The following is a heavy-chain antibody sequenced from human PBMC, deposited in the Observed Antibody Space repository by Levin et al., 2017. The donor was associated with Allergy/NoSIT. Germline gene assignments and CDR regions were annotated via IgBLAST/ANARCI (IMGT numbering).Heavy chain of an antibody. V-gene: IGHV4-61*02. CDR3: ARAEVGSEH. Sequence: KASETLSLTCKVSGGSISSGSYYWSWLRQPAAKGLEWIGRIYSSGSANYNPSLKSRVTISVDTSKNQFSLKLSSVTAADTAVYYCARAEVGSEHWGQGTLVTVSS. CDR1: GGSISSGSYY. CDR2: IYSSGSA. D-gene: IGHD3-10*01. J-gene: IGHJ4*02.